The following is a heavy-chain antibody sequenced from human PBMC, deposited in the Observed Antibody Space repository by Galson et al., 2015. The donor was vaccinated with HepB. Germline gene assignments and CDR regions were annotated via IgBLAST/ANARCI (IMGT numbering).Heavy chain of an antibody. CDR3: AKGALEEGYFDY. V-gene: IGHV3-30*18. CDR1: GFTFSSYG. CDR2: ISYDGSNK. J-gene: IGHJ4*02. Sequence: SLRLSCAASGFTFSSYGMHWVRQAPGKGLEWVAVISYDGSNKYYADSVKGRFTISRDNSKNTLYLQMNSLRAEDTAVYSCAKGALEEGYFDYRGQGTLVTVSS.